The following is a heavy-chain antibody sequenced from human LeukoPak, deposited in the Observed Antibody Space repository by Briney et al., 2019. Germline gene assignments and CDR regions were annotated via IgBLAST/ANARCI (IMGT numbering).Heavy chain of an antibody. D-gene: IGHD3-3*01. CDR2: IYYSGST. CDR1: GGSISSYY. CDR3: ARGSDFWSGYYPDC. Sequence: PSETLSLTCTVSGGSISSYYWSWIRQPPGKGLEWIGYIYYSGSTNYNPSLKSRVTISVDTSKNRFSLKLSSVTAADTAVYYCARGSDFWSGYYPDCWGQGTLVTVSS. J-gene: IGHJ4*02. V-gene: IGHV4-59*01.